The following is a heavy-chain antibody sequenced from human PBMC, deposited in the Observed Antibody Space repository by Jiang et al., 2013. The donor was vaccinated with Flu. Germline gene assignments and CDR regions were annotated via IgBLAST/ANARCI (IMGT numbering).Heavy chain of an antibody. CDR1: GYTFTSYY. Sequence: GAEVKKPGASVKVSCKASGYTFTSYYMHWVRQAPGQGLEWMGIINPSGGSTSYAQKFQGRVTMTRDTSTSTVYMELSSLRSEDTAVYYCARGDYDILTGPTGDYYGMDVWGQGTTVTVSS. V-gene: IGHV1-46*01. D-gene: IGHD3-9*01. CDR2: INPSGGST. CDR3: ARGDYDILTGPTGDYYGMDV. J-gene: IGHJ6*02.